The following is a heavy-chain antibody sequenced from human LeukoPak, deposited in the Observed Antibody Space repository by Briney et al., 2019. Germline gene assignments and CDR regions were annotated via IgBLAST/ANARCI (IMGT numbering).Heavy chain of an antibody. D-gene: IGHD4-17*01. CDR1: GYTFSSYA. Sequence: GASVKVSCKASGYTFSSYAMNWVRQAPGQGLEWMGWINTNTGNTTYAQGFTGRFVFSLDTSVSTAYLQISSLQADDTVVYYCARSKNDGDYLGVGFDYWGQGTLVTVSS. J-gene: IGHJ4*02. V-gene: IGHV7-4-1*02. CDR2: INTNTGNT. CDR3: ARSKNDGDYLGVGFDY.